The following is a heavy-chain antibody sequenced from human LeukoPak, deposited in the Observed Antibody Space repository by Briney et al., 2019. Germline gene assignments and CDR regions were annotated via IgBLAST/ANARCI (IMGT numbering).Heavy chain of an antibody. J-gene: IGHJ5*02. CDR2: INTNTGNP. V-gene: IGHV7-4-1*02. CDR3: ARDQNILTGYYRVHWFDP. CDR1: GYTFNTYA. D-gene: IGHD3-9*01. Sequence: ASVKVSCKASGYTFNTYAMNWVRQAPGQGLQWMGWINTNTGNPTYAQGFTGRFVFSLDTSVSTAYLQISSLKAEDTAVYYCARDQNILTGYYRVHWFDPWGQGTLVTVSS.